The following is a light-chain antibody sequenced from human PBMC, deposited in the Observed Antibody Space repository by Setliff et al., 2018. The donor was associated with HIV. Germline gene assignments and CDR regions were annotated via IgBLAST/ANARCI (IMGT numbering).Light chain of an antibody. Sequence: QSALTQPASVSGSPGQSITISCTGTSSDVGGYSYVSWYQQHPGRAPKLIIYEVKNRPSGVSSRFSGSKSGNTASLTISGLQAEDEADYYCSSYAITNTLPFGTGTKGTVL. CDR2: EVK. J-gene: IGLJ1*01. CDR3: SSYAITNTLP. V-gene: IGLV2-14*01. CDR1: SSDVGGYSY.